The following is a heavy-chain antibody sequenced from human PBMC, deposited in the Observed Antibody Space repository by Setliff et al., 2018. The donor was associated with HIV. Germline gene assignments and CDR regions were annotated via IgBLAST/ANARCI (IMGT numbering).Heavy chain of an antibody. J-gene: IGHJ4*02. V-gene: IGHV3-7*03. Sequence: GESLKISCEGSGFSLSNFWMSWIRQAPGRGLEWVANIKEDGSEEYYAESVKGRFNISRDNAKRSVYLELNSLRVDDTAVYYCAREVYSDSSFNYWGQGTLVTVSS. D-gene: IGHD4-4*01. CDR1: GFSLSNFW. CDR2: IKEDGSEE. CDR3: AREVYSDSSFNY.